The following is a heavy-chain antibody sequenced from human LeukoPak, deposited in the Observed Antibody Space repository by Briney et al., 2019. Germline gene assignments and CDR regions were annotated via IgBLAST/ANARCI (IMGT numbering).Heavy chain of an antibody. V-gene: IGHV3-48*04. CDR2: IDTTSNNI. CDR1: GFTFSSFT. J-gene: IGHJ4*02. Sequence: PGGSLRLSCAASGFTFSSFTMNWVRQTPGKGLEWVSYIDTTSNNIYYADSVKGRFTISRDNAKNSLYLQMNSLRAEDSAVYYRGRPSITEVGDYWGQGTLVTVSS. CDR3: GRPSITEVGDY. D-gene: IGHD2-21*01.